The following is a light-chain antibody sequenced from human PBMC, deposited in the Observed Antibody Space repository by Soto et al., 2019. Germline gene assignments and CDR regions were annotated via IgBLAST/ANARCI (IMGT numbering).Light chain of an antibody. J-gene: IGKJ5*01. V-gene: IGKV3-11*01. Sequence: EIVLTQSPATLSLSPGERATLSCRASQSVSSYLAWYQQKPGQARRLLIYNASNRATGIPARFSGSGSGTDFTLTISSLEPEDFAVYYCQQRSHWPPITFGQGARLEIK. CDR2: NAS. CDR1: QSVSSY. CDR3: QQRSHWPPIT.